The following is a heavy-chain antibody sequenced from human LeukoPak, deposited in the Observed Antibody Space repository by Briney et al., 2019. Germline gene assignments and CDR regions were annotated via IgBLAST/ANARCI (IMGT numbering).Heavy chain of an antibody. D-gene: IGHD6-13*01. Sequence: ASVKVSYKASVYTFTSYDINWVRQATGQGREWMGWMNPNSGNTAYAQKFQGRVTMTRDTSKSTAYMELRSLRSDDAAVYYCARGGGSRLFDYWGQGTLVTVSS. J-gene: IGHJ4*02. V-gene: IGHV1-8*01. CDR1: VYTFTSYD. CDR2: MNPNSGNT. CDR3: ARGGGSRLFDY.